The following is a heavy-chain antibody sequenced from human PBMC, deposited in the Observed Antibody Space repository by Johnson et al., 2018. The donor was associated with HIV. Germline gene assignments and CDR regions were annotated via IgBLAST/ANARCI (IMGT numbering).Heavy chain of an antibody. V-gene: IGHV3-13*01. CDR1: GFTFSRYD. Sequence: VQLVESGGGVVQPGRSLRLSCAASGFTFSRYDMHWVRQATGKGLEWVSAIGTAGDTYYPGSVKGRFTISRENAKHSLYLQMNSLRAEDTAFYYCARGYYGSGSRVFDIWGQGTRVTVSS. CDR3: ARGYYGSGSRVFDI. J-gene: IGHJ3*02. D-gene: IGHD3-10*01. CDR2: IGTAGDT.